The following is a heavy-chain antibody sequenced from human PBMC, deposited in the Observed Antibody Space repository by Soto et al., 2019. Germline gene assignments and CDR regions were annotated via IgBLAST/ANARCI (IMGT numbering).Heavy chain of an antibody. V-gene: IGHV4-30-4*01. J-gene: IGHJ4*02. CDR2: IYYSGST. D-gene: IGHD6-19*01. CDR3: ARAQWSPEPHYFDS. Sequence: SETLSLTCTVSGGSISSGDYYWSWIRQPPGKGLEWIGYIYYSGSTYYNPSLKSRVTISVDTSKNQFSLKLSSVTAADTAVYYCARAQWSPEPHYFDSWGQGTQVTVSS. CDR1: GGSISSGDYY.